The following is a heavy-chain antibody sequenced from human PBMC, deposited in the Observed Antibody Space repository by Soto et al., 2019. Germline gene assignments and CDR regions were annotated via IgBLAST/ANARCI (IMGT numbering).Heavy chain of an antibody. D-gene: IGHD2-15*01. CDR1: GFTFSSYA. J-gene: IGHJ4*02. CDR2: ISGSGGST. CDR3: AKQDCSGGSCYGPAAPVFDY. Sequence: GGSLRLSCAASGFTFSSYAMSWVRQAPGKGLEWVSAISGSGGSTYYADSVKGRFTISRDNSKNTLDLQMNSLRAEDTAVYYCAKQDCSGGSCYGPAAPVFDYWGQGTLVTVSS. V-gene: IGHV3-23*01.